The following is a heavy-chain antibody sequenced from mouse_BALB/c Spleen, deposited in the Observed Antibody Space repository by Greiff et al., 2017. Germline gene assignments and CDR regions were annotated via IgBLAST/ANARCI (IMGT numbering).Heavy chain of an antibody. D-gene: IGHD2-1*01. CDR3: ARVGGNYDYAMDY. V-gene: IGHV2-9*02. Sequence: QVQLKQSGPGLVAPSQSLSITCTVSGFSLTGYGVHWVRQPPGKGLEWLGVIWAGGSTNYNSALMSRLSISKDNSKSQVFLKMNSLQTDDTAMYYCARVGGNYDYAMDYWGQGTSVTVSS. CDR1: GFSLTGYG. CDR2: IWAGGST. J-gene: IGHJ4*01.